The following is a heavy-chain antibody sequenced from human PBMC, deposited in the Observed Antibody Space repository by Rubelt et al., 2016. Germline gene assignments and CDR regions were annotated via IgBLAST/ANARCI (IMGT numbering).Heavy chain of an antibody. CDR3: ARSSLNYYDSSGYSYFDY. V-gene: IGHV4-34*01. CDR1: GGSFSGYY. J-gene: IGHJ4*02. D-gene: IGHD3-22*01. Sequence: QVQLQQWGAGLLKPSETLSLTCAVYGGSFSGYYWGLIRQPPGKGLEWIGEINHSGSTNYNPSLKSRVTISVDTSKNQFSLKLSFVTAADTAVYYCARSSLNYYDSSGYSYFDYWGQGTLGTVSS. CDR2: INHSGST.